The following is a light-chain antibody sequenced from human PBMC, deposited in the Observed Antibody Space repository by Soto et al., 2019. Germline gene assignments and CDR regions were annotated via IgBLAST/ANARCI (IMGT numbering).Light chain of an antibody. V-gene: IGKV3-15*01. CDR2: GAS. CDR1: QYVGSS. J-gene: IGKJ2*01. Sequence: EIVLTQSPGTLSLSPVERATLSCRASQYVGSSFLAWYQHKPGQAPRLLIFGASTRITGIPDRFSGSGSGTEFTLTISSLHSEDFAVYYCQQYINWPAYSFGPGTKLEMK. CDR3: QQYINWPAYS.